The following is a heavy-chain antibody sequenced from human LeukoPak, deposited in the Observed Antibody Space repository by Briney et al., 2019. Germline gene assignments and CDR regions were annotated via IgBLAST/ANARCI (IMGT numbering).Heavy chain of an antibody. CDR3: GTSGGSGYYYGMDV. V-gene: IGHV4-30-2*01. CDR1: AGSLSSGGSS. CDR2: IYHRGST. D-gene: IGHD4-23*01. J-gene: IGHJ6*02. Sequence: SQTLSLTCAVSAGSLSSGGSSWGWIRQPPGTGLEWIGYIYHRGSTYYNPSLKCRVTISVGRSKNQFSLKLSSVTAADTAVYYCGTSGGSGYYYGMDVWGQGTTVTVSS.